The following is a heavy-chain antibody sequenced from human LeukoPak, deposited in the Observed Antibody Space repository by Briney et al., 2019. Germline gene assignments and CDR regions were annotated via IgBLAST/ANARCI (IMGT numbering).Heavy chain of an antibody. D-gene: IGHD1-26*01. CDR2: INPSGGGT. V-gene: IGHV1-46*01. Sequence: GASVKVSCKASGYTFTNFYMHWVRQAPGQGLEWMGIINPSGGGTSYAQKFQGSVTMTRDTSTSTVYMELSSLRSEDTAVYYCARELGIVGAHDYWGQGTLVTVSS. CDR3: ARELGIVGAHDY. J-gene: IGHJ4*02. CDR1: GYTFTNFY.